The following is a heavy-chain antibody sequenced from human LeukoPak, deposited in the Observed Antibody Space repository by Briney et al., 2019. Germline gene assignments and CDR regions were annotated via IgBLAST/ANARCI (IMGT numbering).Heavy chain of an antibody. D-gene: IGHD3-10*01. V-gene: IGHV3-21*01. CDR2: ISSSSSCI. J-gene: IGHJ4*02. Sequence: GSLRLSCAASGFTFSSYSMNWVRQAPGKGLEWVSSISSSSSCIYYADSVKGRFTISRDNAKNSLYLQMNSLRAEDTAVYYCARDLREGVFDYWGQGTLVTVSS. CDR3: ARDLREGVFDY. CDR1: GFTFSSYS.